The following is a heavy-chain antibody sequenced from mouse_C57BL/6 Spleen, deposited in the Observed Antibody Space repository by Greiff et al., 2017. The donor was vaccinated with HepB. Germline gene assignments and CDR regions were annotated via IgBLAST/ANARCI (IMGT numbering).Heavy chain of an antibody. CDR3: ASDYYGSSPSWFAY. CDR1: GFSLTSYG. V-gene: IGHV2-2*01. Sequence: QVQLKQSGPGLVQPSQSLSITCTVSGFSLTSYGVHWVRQSPGKGLEWLGVIWSGGSTDYNAAFISRLSISKDNSKSQVFFKMNSLQADDTAIYYCASDYYGSSPSWFAYWGQGTLVTVSA. J-gene: IGHJ3*01. D-gene: IGHD1-1*01. CDR2: IWSGGST.